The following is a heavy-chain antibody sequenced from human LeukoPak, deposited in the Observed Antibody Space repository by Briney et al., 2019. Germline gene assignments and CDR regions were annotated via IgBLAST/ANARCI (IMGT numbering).Heavy chain of an antibody. D-gene: IGHD4-17*01. Sequence: GGSLRLSCAASGFTFSSYEMNWVRQAPGKGLEWVAFIRYDGTTKYYADSVKGRFTISRDNSRNTLYLQMNSLRGEDTAVYYCAKDHGDTNWGQGTLVTVSS. V-gene: IGHV3-30*02. CDR2: IRYDGTTK. J-gene: IGHJ4*02. CDR1: GFTFSSYE. CDR3: AKDHGDTN.